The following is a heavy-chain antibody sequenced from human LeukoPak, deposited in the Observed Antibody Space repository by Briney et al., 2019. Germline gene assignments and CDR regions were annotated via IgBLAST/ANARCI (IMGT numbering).Heavy chain of an antibody. CDR2: INSDGSSI. CDR1: GFTLSNYW. D-gene: IGHD3-10*01. Sequence: GGSLRLSCAASGFTLSNYWVDWVRQAPGKGLVWVSRINSDGSSIFYADSVKGRFTISRDNAKNTLYLQMNSLRAEDTAVYYCATEAYGSGTSWGQGTLVTVSS. J-gene: IGHJ4*02. V-gene: IGHV3-74*01. CDR3: ATEAYGSGTS.